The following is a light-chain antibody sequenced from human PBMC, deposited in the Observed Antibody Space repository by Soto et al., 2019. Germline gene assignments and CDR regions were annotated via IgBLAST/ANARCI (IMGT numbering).Light chain of an antibody. V-gene: IGLV1-44*01. CDR3: AASDDSLNGWV. CDR1: SSNIGSNT. J-gene: IGLJ3*02. Sequence: QSVLTQPPSASGTPGQRVTISCSGSSSNIGSNTVNWYQQLPGTAPKLLIYSNNQRPSGVPDRFSGSKSGTSASLAISGLQSEDEADYYCAASDDSLNGWVFGGGTKLIVL. CDR2: SNN.